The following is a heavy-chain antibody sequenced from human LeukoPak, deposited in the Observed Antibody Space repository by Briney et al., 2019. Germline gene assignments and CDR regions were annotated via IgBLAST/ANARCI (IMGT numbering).Heavy chain of an antibody. J-gene: IGHJ4*02. CDR3: GSRRTAMFGVIKGPIDY. V-gene: IGHV4-34*01. CDR1: GGSFSDYY. CDR2: INYSGSP. Sequence: KPSETLSLTCAVYGGSFSDYYWTWIRQPPGKGLEWIGEINYSGSPNNNPSLKSRVSISFDTSKNQFSLKLTSVTAADTAVYYCGSRRTAMFGVIKGPIDYWGQGTLVTVSS. D-gene: IGHD3-3*01.